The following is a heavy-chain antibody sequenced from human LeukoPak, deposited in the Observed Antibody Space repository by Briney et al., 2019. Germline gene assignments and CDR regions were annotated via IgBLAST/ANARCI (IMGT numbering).Heavy chain of an antibody. CDR3: ARVLVVPDY. CDR2: INHSGST. Sequence: SETLSLTCAVYGGSFSGYYWSWIRQPPVEGLEWIGEINHSGSTNYNPSLKSRVTISVDTSKNQFSLKLSSVTAADTAVYYCARVLVVPDYWGQGTLVTVSS. J-gene: IGHJ4*02. D-gene: IGHD2-15*01. V-gene: IGHV4-34*01. CDR1: GGSFSGYY.